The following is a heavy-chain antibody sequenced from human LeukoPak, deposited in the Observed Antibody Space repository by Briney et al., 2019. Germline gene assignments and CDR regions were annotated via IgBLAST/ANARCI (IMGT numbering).Heavy chain of an antibody. V-gene: IGHV4-59*01. J-gene: IGHJ3*02. CDR3: ARGGSGISNAFDI. Sequence: SETLSLTCSVSGGSISSYYWSWIRQPPGKGLEWIGYLYYSGSTNSNPSLKSRVTMSVDTSKNQFSLKLRSVTAADTAVYYCARGGSGISNAFDIWGQGTMVSVSS. CDR2: LYYSGST. CDR1: GGSISSYY. D-gene: IGHD3-10*01.